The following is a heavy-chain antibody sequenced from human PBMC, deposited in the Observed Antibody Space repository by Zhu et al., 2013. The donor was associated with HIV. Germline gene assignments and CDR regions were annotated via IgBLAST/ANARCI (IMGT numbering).Heavy chain of an antibody. Sequence: QVQLVQSGAELRKPGASVKVSCKASGYTFTGYFLHWVRQAPGQGLEWMGWINPDSADTGYAQKFQGRVTITRDISINTVYMEMTSLRSEDTAVYFCARGWDLWGQGTLVTVSS. CDR1: GYTFTGYF. J-gene: IGHJ5*02. CDR2: INPDSADT. V-gene: IGHV1-8*03. CDR3: ARGWDL.